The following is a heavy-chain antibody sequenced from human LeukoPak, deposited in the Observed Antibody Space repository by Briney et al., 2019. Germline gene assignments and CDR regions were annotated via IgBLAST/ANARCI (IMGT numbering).Heavy chain of an antibody. CDR3: AKDLGSGGSRGDY. CDR1: GFTFSSYV. CDR2: ISEDGRT. V-gene: IGHV3-23*01. Sequence: GGSLRLSCEASGFTFSSYVMIWVRRAPGRGLQWVSVISEDGRTYYADSVKGRFTISRDNSKNTLYLQMNSLRAEDTAVYYCAKDLGSGGSRGDYWGQGTLVTVSS. J-gene: IGHJ4*02. D-gene: IGHD2-15*01.